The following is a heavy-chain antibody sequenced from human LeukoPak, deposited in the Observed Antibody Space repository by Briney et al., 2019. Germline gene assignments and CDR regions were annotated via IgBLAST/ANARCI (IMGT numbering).Heavy chain of an antibody. CDR3: AKHRSLGTTVVSYMDV. CDR1: GFTFSSYS. J-gene: IGHJ6*03. V-gene: IGHV3-48*01. CDR2: ISSSSSTI. Sequence: GGSLRLSCAASGFTFSSYSMNWVRQAPGKGLEWVSYISSSSSTIYYADSVKGRFTISRDNGKNSLYLQMNSLRPEDTAMYYCAKHRSLGTTVVSYMDVWGKGTTVTVSS. D-gene: IGHD4-23*01.